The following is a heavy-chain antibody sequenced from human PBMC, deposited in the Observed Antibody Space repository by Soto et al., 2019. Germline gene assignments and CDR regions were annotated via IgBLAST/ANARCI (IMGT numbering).Heavy chain of an antibody. CDR3: ARGGSLWSLHAFDI. V-gene: IGHV4-34*01. J-gene: IGHJ3*02. CDR1: GGSFSGYY. D-gene: IGHD2-21*02. CDR2: INHSGST. Sequence: QVQLQQWGAGLLKPSETLSLTCAVYGGSFSGYYWSWIRQPPGKGLEWIVEINHSGSTNYNPSLKSRVTISVHTCKNHFARKLSCVTAAGKGVYYCARGGSLWSLHAFDIWGQGTMVTVSS.